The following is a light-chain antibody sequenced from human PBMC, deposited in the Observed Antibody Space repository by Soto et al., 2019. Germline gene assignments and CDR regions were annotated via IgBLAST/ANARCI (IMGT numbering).Light chain of an antibody. CDR1: QSIGTW. Sequence: DIQMTQSPSTLSASVGDRVTITCRASQSIGTWLAWYQQKPGKAPKLLIFDASSLEGGVPSRFSGSGSGTEFTLTISSLQPDDFATYYCHKYNSYSPAFGQGTKVDIK. V-gene: IGKV1-5*01. CDR2: DAS. CDR3: HKYNSYSPA. J-gene: IGKJ1*01.